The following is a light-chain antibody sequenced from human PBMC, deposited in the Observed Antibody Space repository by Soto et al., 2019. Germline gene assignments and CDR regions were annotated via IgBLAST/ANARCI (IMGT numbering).Light chain of an antibody. CDR2: QDN. CDR1: KVGDKY. CDR3: QAWDSSTAGV. J-gene: IGLJ2*01. Sequence: SYELTQPPSVSVSPGQTASITCSGDKVGDKYACWYQQKPGQSPVLVIYQDNKRPSGIPERFSGSNSGNTATLTISGTQAMDEADYYCQAWDSSTAGVFGGGTKLTVL. V-gene: IGLV3-1*01.